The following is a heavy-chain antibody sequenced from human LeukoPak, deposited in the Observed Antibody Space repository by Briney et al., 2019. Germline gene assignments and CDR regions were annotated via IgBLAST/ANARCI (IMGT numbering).Heavy chain of an antibody. Sequence: ASVKVSCKASGYTFTGYYMLWVRQAPGQGLEWMGRINPNSGGTNYAQKFQGRVTITRDTSISTAYMELSRLRSDDTAVYYCARDFGAGYYGSGSWYYYYMDVWGKGTTVTVSS. CDR2: INPNSGGT. CDR1: GYTFTGYY. V-gene: IGHV1-2*06. D-gene: IGHD3-10*01. CDR3: ARDFGAGYYGSGSWYYYYMDV. J-gene: IGHJ6*03.